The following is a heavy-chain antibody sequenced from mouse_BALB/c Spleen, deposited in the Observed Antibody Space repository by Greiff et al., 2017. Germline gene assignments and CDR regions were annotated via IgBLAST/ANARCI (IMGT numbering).Heavy chain of an antibody. CDR3: TSPSYYGNTWFAY. V-gene: IGHV1S81*02. CDR1: GYTFTSYW. Sequence: QVQLQQPGAELVKPGASVKLSCKASGYTFTSYWMHWVKQRPGQGLEWIGEINPSNGRTNYNEKFKSKATLTVDKSSSTAYMQLSSLTSEDSAVYYCTSPSYYGNTWFAYWGQGTLVTVSA. CDR2: INPSNGRT. D-gene: IGHD2-10*01. J-gene: IGHJ3*01.